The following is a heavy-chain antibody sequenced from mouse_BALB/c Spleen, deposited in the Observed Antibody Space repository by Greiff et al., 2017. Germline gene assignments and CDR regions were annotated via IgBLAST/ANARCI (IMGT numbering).Heavy chain of an antibody. J-gene: IGHJ3*01. V-gene: IGHV2-9*02. CDR3: ARDDYGSTSFAY. CDR2: IWAGGST. D-gene: IGHD1-1*01. Sequence: VQGVESGPGLVAPSQSLSITCTVSGFSLTSYGVHWVRQPPGKGLEWLGVIWAGGSTNYNSALMSRLSISKDNSKSQVFLKMNSLQTDDTAMYYCARDDYGSTSFAYWGQGTLDTVSA. CDR1: GFSLTSYG.